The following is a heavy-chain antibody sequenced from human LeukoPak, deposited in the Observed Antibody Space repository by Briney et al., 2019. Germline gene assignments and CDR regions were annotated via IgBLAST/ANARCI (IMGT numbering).Heavy chain of an antibody. Sequence: SVKASCKASGFTFTSSAMQWVRQARGQRLEWIGWIVVGSGNTNYPQKFQERVTITRDMSTSTAYMELSSLRSEDTAVYYCAADGSGTPEILDYWGQGTLVTVCS. V-gene: IGHV1-58*02. CDR3: AADGSGTPEILDY. D-gene: IGHD3-10*01. CDR1: GFTFTSSA. CDR2: IVVGSGNT. J-gene: IGHJ4*02.